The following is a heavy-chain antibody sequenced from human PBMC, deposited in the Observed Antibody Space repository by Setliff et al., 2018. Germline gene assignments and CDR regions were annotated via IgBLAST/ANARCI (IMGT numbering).Heavy chain of an antibody. CDR3: TGDTSDVVIPPHRTAFDI. J-gene: IGHJ3*02. CDR2: ISPYNGYT. CDR1: GYTFYTYG. V-gene: IGHV1-18*01. D-gene: IGHD2-2*01. Sequence: GASVKVSCKASGYTFYTYGIAWVRQAPGQGLEWMGWISPYNGYTIYAHKFQGRVTMTTDTSTGTADMELRNLKSDDTAVYYCTGDTSDVVIPPHRTAFDIWGQGTMVTVSS.